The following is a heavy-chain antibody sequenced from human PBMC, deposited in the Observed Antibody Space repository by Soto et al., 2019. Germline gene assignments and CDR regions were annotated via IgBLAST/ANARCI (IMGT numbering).Heavy chain of an antibody. CDR3: AREHLYSNYVQGPVVVAATHFDY. CDR1: GYTFTSYG. Sequence: QVQLVQSGAEVKKPGASVKVSCKASGYTFTSYGISWVRQAPGQGLEWMGWISAYNGNTNYAQKLQGRVTMTTDTPTSTAYMELRSLISDDTAVYYCAREHLYSNYVQGPVVVAATHFDYWGQGTLVTVSS. J-gene: IGHJ4*02. V-gene: IGHV1-18*01. D-gene: IGHD2-15*01. CDR2: ISAYNGNT.